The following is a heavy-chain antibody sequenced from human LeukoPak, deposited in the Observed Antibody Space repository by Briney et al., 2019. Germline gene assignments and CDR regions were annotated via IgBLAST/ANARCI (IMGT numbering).Heavy chain of an antibody. J-gene: IGHJ6*04. CDR1: GFTFSSYA. V-gene: IGHV3-23*01. CDR2: ISGSGGST. D-gene: IGHD4-17*01. CDR3: AKGDTVTPFGYYYGMDV. Sequence: GGSLRLSCAASGFTFSSYAMSWVRQAPGKGLEWVSAISGSGGSTYYADSVKGRFTISRDNSKNTLYLQMSSLRAEDTAVYYCAKGDTVTPFGYYYGMDVWGKGTTVTVSS.